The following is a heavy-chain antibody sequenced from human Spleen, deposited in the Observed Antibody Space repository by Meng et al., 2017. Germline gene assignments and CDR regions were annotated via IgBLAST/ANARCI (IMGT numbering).Heavy chain of an antibody. CDR3: ARGITYYYDSSTYYRYYFDY. Sequence: SETLPLTCAVYGGSFSSYCWSWIRQPPGKGLEWIGEINHSGSTNYNPSLKSRVTISVDTSKNQFSLKLNSVTAADTAVYYCARGITYYYDSSTYYRYYFDYWGQGTLVTVSS. CDR2: INHSGST. V-gene: IGHV4-34*01. D-gene: IGHD3-22*01. J-gene: IGHJ4*02. CDR1: GGSFSSYC.